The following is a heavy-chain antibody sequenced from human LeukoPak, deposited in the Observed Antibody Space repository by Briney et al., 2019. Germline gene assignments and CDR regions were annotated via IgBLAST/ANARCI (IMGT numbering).Heavy chain of an antibody. D-gene: IGHD3-3*01. Sequence: PGGSLRLSCAASGFTFSSYSMNWVRQAPGKGLEWVSGISGSGGSTKHADSVKGRFTISRDNSKNTLYLQMNSLRAEDTAVYYCAKIGRYYDFWTGFYEEEVDYMDVWGKGTTVTVSS. CDR1: GFTFSSYS. V-gene: IGHV3-23*01. J-gene: IGHJ6*03. CDR2: ISGSGGST. CDR3: AKIGRYYDFWTGFYEEEVDYMDV.